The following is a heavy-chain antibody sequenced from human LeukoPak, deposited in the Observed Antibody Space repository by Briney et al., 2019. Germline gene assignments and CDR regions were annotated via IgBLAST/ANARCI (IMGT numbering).Heavy chain of an antibody. V-gene: IGHV3-7*01. CDR2: IKQDGSEK. J-gene: IGHJ4*02. CDR3: ARDFLRVAIGVVTASDY. D-gene: IGHD2-21*02. CDR1: GFTFSSYW. Sequence: PGGFLRLCCAASGFTFSSYWMSWVRQAPGKGLEWVANIKQDGSEKYYVDSVKGRFTISRDNAKNSLYLQMNSLRAEDTAVYYCARDFLRVAIGVVTASDYWGQRTLVTVSS.